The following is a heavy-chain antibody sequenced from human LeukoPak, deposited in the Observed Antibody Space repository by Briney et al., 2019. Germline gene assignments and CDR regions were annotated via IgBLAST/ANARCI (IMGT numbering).Heavy chain of an antibody. V-gene: IGHV4-34*01. D-gene: IGHD5-18*01. CDR3: AREKRIGGYSYGWVYYLDY. Sequence: SETLSLTCAVYGGSFSGYYWSWIRQPPGKGLEWIGEINHSGSTNYNPSLKSRVTISVDTSKNQFSLKLSSVTAADTAVYYCAREKRIGGYSYGWVYYLDYWGQGTLVTVSS. CDR2: INHSGST. CDR1: GGSFSGYY. J-gene: IGHJ4*02.